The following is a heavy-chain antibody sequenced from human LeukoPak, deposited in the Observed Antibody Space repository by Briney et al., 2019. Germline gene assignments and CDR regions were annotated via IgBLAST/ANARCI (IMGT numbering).Heavy chain of an antibody. V-gene: IGHV3-53*04. CDR1: GFSVSNNY. D-gene: IGHD6-19*01. J-gene: IGHJ4*02. Sequence: PGASLRLSCVASGFSVSNNYMTWVRQAPGKGLEWVSLIYSAGATYYADSVKGRFTISRHNSKNTVYLQMNSLKDEDTAVYFCARASSGWSFDYWGQGTLVTVSS. CDR2: IYSAGAT. CDR3: ARASSGWSFDY.